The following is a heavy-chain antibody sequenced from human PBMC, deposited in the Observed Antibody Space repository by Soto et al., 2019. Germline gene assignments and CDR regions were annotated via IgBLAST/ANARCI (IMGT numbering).Heavy chain of an antibody. CDR3: ARSFWGSSSWYDYYYYYGMDV. Sequence: EVQLVESGGGLVQPGGSLRLSCAASGFTFSSYWMSWVRQAPGKGLEWVANIKQDGSEKYYVDSVKGRFTISRDNAKNSLYLQMNSLRAEDTAVYYCARSFWGSSSWYDYYYYYGMDVWGQGSTVTVSS. CDR1: GFTFSSYW. V-gene: IGHV3-7*01. J-gene: IGHJ6*02. D-gene: IGHD6-13*01. CDR2: IKQDGSEK.